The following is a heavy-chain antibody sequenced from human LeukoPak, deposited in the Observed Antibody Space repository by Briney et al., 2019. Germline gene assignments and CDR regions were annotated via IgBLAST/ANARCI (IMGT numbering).Heavy chain of an antibody. CDR3: ARAAGHSGYPYYFDY. D-gene: IGHD3-22*01. V-gene: IGHV4-31*03. Sequence: TLSLTCTVSGGSISSGGYYWSWTRQHPGKGLEWIGYIYYSGSTYYNPSLKSRVTISVDTSKNQFSLKLSSVTAADTAVYYCARAAGHSGYPYYFDYWGQGTLVTVSS. CDR2: IYYSGST. J-gene: IGHJ4*02. CDR1: GGSISSGGYY.